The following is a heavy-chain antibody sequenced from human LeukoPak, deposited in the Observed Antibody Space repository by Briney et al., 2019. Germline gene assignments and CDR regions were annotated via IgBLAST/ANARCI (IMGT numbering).Heavy chain of an antibody. CDR2: IIPIFGTA. Sequence: ASVKVSCKASGGTFSSYTISWVRQAPGQGLEWMGGIIPIFGTANYAQEFQARVTITADESTSTAYMELSSLRSEDTAVYYCARGWGYSWFDPWGQGTLVTVSS. CDR3: ARGWGYSWFDP. CDR1: GGTFSSYT. D-gene: IGHD3-22*01. V-gene: IGHV1-69*13. J-gene: IGHJ5*02.